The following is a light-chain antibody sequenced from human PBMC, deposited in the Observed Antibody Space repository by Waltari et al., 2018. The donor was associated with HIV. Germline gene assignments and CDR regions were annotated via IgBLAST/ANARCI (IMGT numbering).Light chain of an antibody. CDR1: QGISSG. V-gene: IGKV1-13*02. CDR2: DAS. CDR3: QQFNSYPLT. J-gene: IGKJ4*01. Sequence: AIQLTQSPSSLSASVGDRVTITCRASQGISSGLAWYQLKPGKAPKLLIYDASTLKSGVPSRFRGSGSGTDFTLTISSLQPGDFATYYCQQFNSYPLTFGGGSKVELQ.